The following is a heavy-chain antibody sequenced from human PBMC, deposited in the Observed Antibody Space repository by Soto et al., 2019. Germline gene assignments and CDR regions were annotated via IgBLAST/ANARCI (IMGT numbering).Heavy chain of an antibody. CDR2: ISWNSGSI. D-gene: IGHD3-3*01. CDR3: AKARFLGDYYYGMDV. J-gene: IGHJ6*02. V-gene: IGHV3-9*01. CDR1: GFTFDDYA. Sequence: GGSLRLSCAASGFTFDDYAMHWVRQAPGKGPEWVSGISWNSGSIGYADSVKGRFTISRDNAKNSLYLQMNSLRAEDTALYYCAKARFLGDYYYGMDVWGQGTTVTVSS.